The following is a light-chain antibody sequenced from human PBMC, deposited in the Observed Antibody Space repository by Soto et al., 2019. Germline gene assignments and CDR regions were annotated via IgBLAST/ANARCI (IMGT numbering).Light chain of an antibody. CDR1: QGISTW. CDR3: QQYNSFPLT. Sequence: DIPMTQSPSSVSASVGDRVTITCRASQGISTWLAWYQQKPGKAPQLLTSAESNLQSGVPSRFSGSRAGTDFTLTISSLQPEDFATYYCQQYNSFPLTFGGGTKVEIK. CDR2: AES. J-gene: IGKJ4*01. V-gene: IGKV1D-12*01.